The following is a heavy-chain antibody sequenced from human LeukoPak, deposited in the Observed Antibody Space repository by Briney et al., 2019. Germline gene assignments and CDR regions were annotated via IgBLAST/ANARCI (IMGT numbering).Heavy chain of an antibody. CDR3: AKILPMYSSSWQVSIDY. CDR2: IWYDGSNK. Sequence: GGSLRLSCAASGFTFSSYGMHWVRQAPGKGLEWVAVIWYDGSNKYYADSVKGRFTISRDNSKNTLYLQMNSLRAEDTAVYYCAKILPMYSSSWQVSIDYWGQGTLVTVS. CDR1: GFTFSSYG. J-gene: IGHJ4*02. V-gene: IGHV3-33*06. D-gene: IGHD6-13*01.